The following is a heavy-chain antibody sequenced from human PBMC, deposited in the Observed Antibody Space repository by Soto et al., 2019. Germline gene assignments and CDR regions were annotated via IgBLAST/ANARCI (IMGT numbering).Heavy chain of an antibody. CDR3: AREGPEVNGGAFDI. Sequence: GGSLRLSCAASGFTFNTYSMNWVRQAPGKGLEWVSYISANSGVRYYADSVKGRFTVSRDNAMNSLYLQMTSLRAQDTAVYYCAREGPEVNGGAFDIWGQGTVVTVSS. CDR1: GFTFNTYS. J-gene: IGHJ3*02. CDR2: ISANSGVR. V-gene: IGHV3-48*01. D-gene: IGHD4-17*01.